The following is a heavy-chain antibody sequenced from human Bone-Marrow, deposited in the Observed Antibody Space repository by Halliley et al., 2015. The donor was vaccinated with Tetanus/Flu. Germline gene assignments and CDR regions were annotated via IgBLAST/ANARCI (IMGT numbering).Heavy chain of an antibody. Sequence: KGLEWMGITYPDASDTRYSPSSQGQVPISADKSISPAYLHWSSLKASDTAMYYCVTTTSADYWGQGTLVTVSS. CDR2: TYPDASDT. V-gene: IGHV5-51*01. J-gene: IGHJ4*02. CDR3: VTTTSADY. D-gene: IGHD1-1*01.